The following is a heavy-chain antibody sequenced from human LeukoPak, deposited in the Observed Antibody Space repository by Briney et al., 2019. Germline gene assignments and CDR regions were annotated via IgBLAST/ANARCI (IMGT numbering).Heavy chain of an antibody. CDR3: AGQLGYCSGGSCLDY. J-gene: IGHJ4*02. V-gene: IGHV3-30*04. CDR1: GFIFSSYA. CDR2: ISYDGSNK. Sequence: GGSLRLSCAASGFIFSSYAMHWVRQAPGKGLKWVAVISYDGSNKYYADSVKGRFTISRDNSKNTLYLQMNSLRAEDTAVYYCAGQLGYCSGGSCLDYWGQGTLVTVSS. D-gene: IGHD2-15*01.